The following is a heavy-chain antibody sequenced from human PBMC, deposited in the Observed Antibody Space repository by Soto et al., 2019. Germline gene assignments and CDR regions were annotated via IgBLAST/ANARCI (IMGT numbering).Heavy chain of an antibody. V-gene: IGHV3-30-3*01. D-gene: IGHD3-3*01. CDR2: ISYDGSNK. CDR1: GFTFSSYA. J-gene: IGHJ6*02. CDR3: ARVPYYDFWSGYYTGQAYYYYGIDV. Sequence: PGGSLRLSCAASGFTFSSYAMHWVRQAPGKGLEWVAVISYDGSNKYYADSVKGRFTISRDNSKNTLYLQMNSLRAEDTAVYYCARVPYYDFWSGYYTGQAYYYYGIDVWGQGTTVTVSS.